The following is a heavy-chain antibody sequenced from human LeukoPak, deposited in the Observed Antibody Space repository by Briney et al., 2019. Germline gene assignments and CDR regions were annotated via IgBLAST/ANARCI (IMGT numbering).Heavy chain of an antibody. J-gene: IGHJ4*02. CDR2: IYTSGST. CDR1: GGSISSYY. Sequence: SETLSLTCTVSGGSISSYYWSWIRQPAGKGLEWIGRIYTSGSTYYNPSLKSRVTISVDTSKNQFSLKLSSVTAADTAVYYRARREDYYGSDYWGQGTLVTVSS. D-gene: IGHD3-10*01. CDR3: ARREDYYGSDY. V-gene: IGHV4-4*07.